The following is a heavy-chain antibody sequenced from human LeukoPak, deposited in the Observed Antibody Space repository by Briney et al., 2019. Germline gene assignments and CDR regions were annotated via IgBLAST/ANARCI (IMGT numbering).Heavy chain of an antibody. CDR3: ARTRRNGKTGIGYYFDY. CDR2: IKQDGSEK. V-gene: IGHV3-7*01. Sequence: GGSLRLSCAASGFTFSSDWMSWVRQAPGKGLEWVANIKQDGSEKYYVDSVKGRFTISRDNANNSLYLQTNSLRAEDTAVYYCARTRRNGKTGIGYYFDYWGQGTLVTVSS. CDR1: GFTFSSDW. J-gene: IGHJ4*02. D-gene: IGHD1-1*01.